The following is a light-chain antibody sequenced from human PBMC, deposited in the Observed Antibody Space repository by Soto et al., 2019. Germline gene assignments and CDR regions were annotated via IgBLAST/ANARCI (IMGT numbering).Light chain of an antibody. V-gene: IGKV3-15*01. CDR1: QTVSRH. Sequence: EIVMTQSPGTLSVSPGERATRSCMASQTVSRHLAWYQQKPGQAPRLLIYGLSIRAPGVPARFSVSGSGTEFTLTISSLQSEDFAVYFCQQYYDWPTFGQGTKVDI. J-gene: IGKJ1*01. CDR3: QQYYDWPT. CDR2: GLS.